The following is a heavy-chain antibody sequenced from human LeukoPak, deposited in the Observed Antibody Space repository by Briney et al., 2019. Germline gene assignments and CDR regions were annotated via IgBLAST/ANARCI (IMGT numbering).Heavy chain of an antibody. V-gene: IGHV3-9*01. J-gene: IGHJ4*02. CDR3: AKALGSTVTTRTYFDY. D-gene: IGHD4-17*01. CDR2: LSWNAANI. Sequence: GRSLRPSYAASGFTFHDYAMHWVRQAPGKGLEWVSGLSWNAANIGYAESVRGRFTISRDNAGNSLYLQMNSLRPEDTALYYCAKALGSTVTTRTYFDYWGQGTLVTVSS. CDR1: GFTFHDYA.